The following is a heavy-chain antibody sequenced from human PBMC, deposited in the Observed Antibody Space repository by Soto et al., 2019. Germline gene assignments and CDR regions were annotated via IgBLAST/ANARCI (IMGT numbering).Heavy chain of an antibody. CDR3: ARGTQHYDTRGGFDY. CDR1: GFTFSSYG. CDR2: IWYDGSNK. Sequence: QVQLVESGGGVVQPGRSLRLSCAASGFTFSSYGMHWVRQAPGKGLEWVAVIWYDGSNKYYADSVKGRFTISRDNSKNTLYLQMHSLRAEDTAVYYCARGTQHYDTRGGFDYWGQGTLVTVSS. D-gene: IGHD3-22*01. J-gene: IGHJ4*02. V-gene: IGHV3-33*01.